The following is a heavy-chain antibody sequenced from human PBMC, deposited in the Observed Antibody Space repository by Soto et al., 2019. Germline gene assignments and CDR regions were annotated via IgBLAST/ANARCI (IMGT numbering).Heavy chain of an antibody. CDR1: GYDFARQW. V-gene: IGHV5-51*01. CDR2: IWPADSDT. D-gene: IGHD2-15*01. CDR3: ASGSRDCSGGSCSSH. J-gene: IGHJ4*02. Sequence: PGESLKISCKASGYDFARQWIGWVRQVPVKGFEWMGIIWPADSDTRYNPTFEGQVTISADQSITTAYLQWSSLKASDTAIYYSASGSRDCSGGSCSSHWGQGTPVPVSS.